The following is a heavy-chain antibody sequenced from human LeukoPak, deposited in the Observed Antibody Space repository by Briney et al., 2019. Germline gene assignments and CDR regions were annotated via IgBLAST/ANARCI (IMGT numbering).Heavy chain of an antibody. CDR1: GGSISSYY. J-gene: IGHJ3*02. CDR2: IYYSGST. V-gene: IGHV4-59*01. Sequence: PSETLSLTCTVSGGSISSYYWSWIRQPPGKGLEWIGYIYYSGSTSYNPSLKSRVTISVDTSKNQFSLKLSSVTAADTAVYYCAGRTGSGSYYKELLAFDIWGQGTMVTVSS. D-gene: IGHD3-10*01. CDR3: AGRTGSGSYYKELLAFDI.